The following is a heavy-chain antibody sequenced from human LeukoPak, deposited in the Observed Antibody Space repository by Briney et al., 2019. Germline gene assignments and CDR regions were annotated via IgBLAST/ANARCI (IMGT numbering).Heavy chain of an antibody. J-gene: IGHJ3*01. D-gene: IGHD6-13*01. CDR1: GYTFSVYY. CDR2: IIPKNGGT. Sequence: ASVKVSCKASGYTFSVYYIHWMRHAPGQGLEWMGWIIPKNGGTNYAQKFQDRVTMTRDTSISTAYMELSSLTDDATAVYYCARLPRSTPSLRSWGQGTMVTVSS. CDR3: ARLPRSTPSLRS. V-gene: IGHV1-2*02.